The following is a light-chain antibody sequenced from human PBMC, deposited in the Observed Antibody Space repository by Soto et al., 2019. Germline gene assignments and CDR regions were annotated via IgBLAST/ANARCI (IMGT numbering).Light chain of an antibody. CDR2: EVT. CDR3: CCYAGGRTFVV. CDR1: SSDIGSYNL. J-gene: IGLJ3*02. V-gene: IGLV2-23*02. Sequence: QSALSQPASVSGSPGQSVTISCTGTSSDIGSYNLVSWYHHRPGQAPKLVIYEVTRRPSVDSNRFSGSKSGNTASLTIAGLQRDDEGDYYCCCYAGGRTFVVFGGGTKLTVL.